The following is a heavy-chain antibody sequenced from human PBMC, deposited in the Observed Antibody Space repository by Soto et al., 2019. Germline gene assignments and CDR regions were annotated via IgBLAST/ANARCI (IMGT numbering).Heavy chain of an antibody. J-gene: IGHJ4*02. CDR3: ARESEDRTSNFDS. CDR2: ISSTTNYI. CDR1: GFTFTRYS. Sequence: VQLVESGGGLVKPGGSLRLSCAASGFTFTRYSMNWVRQAPGKGLEWVSSISSTTNYIYYADSMKGRFTVSRDNSKNSVYLDMNSLSAEDTGVYYCARESEDRTSNFDSWGQGTLDTVS. V-gene: IGHV3-21*01.